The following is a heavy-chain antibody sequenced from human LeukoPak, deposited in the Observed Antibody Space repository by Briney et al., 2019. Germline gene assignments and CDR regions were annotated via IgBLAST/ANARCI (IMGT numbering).Heavy chain of an antibody. CDR3: ARLADCSSTSCYDH. CDR1: GGSISSSIYY. D-gene: IGHD2-2*01. V-gene: IGHV4-39*01. Sequence: PSETLSLTCTVSGGSISSSIYYCGLIRQPPGKGLEWIGSIYYSGSTYYNPSLKSRVIISVDTSKNQFSLKLKSVTAADMAVYYCARLADCSSTSCYDHRGQGTLVTVSS. J-gene: IGHJ4*02. CDR2: IYYSGST.